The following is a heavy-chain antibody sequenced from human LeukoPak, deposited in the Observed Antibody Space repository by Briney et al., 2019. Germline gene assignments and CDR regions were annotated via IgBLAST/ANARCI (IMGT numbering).Heavy chain of an antibody. D-gene: IGHD6-13*01. CDR3: AKDRRPVVAAAGLDY. CDR2: ISGSGGST. Sequence: GGSLRLSCAASGFTFSSYGMSWVRQAPGKGLEWVSAISGSGGSTYYADSVKGRFTISRDNSKNTLYLQMNSLRAEDTALYYCAKDRRPVVAAAGLDYWGQGTLVTVSS. V-gene: IGHV3-23*01. CDR1: GFTFSSYG. J-gene: IGHJ4*02.